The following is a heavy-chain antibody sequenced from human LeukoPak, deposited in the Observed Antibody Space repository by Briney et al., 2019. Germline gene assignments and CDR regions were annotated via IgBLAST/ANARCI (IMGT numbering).Heavy chain of an antibody. V-gene: IGHV4-59*08. D-gene: IGHD6-19*01. CDR3: ARGDSSGGDSDYYFDY. CDR2: IYYSGST. Sequence: PSETLSLTCTVSGRSISSYYWSCIRQPPGKGLEWIGYIYYSGSTNYNPSLKSRVTISVDTSKNQFSLKLSSVTAADTAVYYCARGDSSGGDSDYYFDYWGQGTLVTVSS. J-gene: IGHJ4*02. CDR1: GRSISSYY.